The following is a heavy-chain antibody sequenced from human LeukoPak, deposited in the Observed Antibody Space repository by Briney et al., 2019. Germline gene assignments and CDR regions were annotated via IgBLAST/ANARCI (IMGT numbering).Heavy chain of an antibody. J-gene: IGHJ4*02. V-gene: IGHV3-48*01. CDR1: GFTFNGYS. CDR3: GGDHFISSSFDY. Sequence: GGSLRLSCAASGFTFNGYSMNWVRQAPGKGLEWVSYIISSSSTIYYADSVKSPFTISRDNAKNSLYLQMNTLRADDTALYYFGGDHFISSSFDYWGQGTLVTVSS. CDR2: IISSSSTI. D-gene: IGHD6-13*01.